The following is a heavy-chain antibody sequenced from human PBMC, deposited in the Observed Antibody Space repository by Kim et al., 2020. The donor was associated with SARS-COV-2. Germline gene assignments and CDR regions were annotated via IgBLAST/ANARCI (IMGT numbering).Heavy chain of an antibody. Sequence: YKAYAVSVKGRITINPDTSKNQFSLQLNSVTPDDTAVYYCARSIAAAGTHWGQGTTVTVSS. V-gene: IGHV6-1*01. CDR3: ARSIAAAGTH. CDR2: YK. D-gene: IGHD6-13*01. J-gene: IGHJ6*02.